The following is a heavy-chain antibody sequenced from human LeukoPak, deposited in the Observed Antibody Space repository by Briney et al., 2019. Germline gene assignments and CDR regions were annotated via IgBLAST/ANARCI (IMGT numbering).Heavy chain of an antibody. V-gene: IGHV3-53*01. CDR1: GFTVSRNY. CDR3: ARLLYYYYGMDV. J-gene: IGHJ6*02. Sequence: GGSLRLSCAASGFTVSRNYMSWVRQAPGKGLEWVSVIYSGGSTYYADFVKGRFTISRDNSKNTLYLQMNSLRAEDTAVYYCARLLYYYYGMDVWGQGTTVTVSS. CDR2: IYSGGST.